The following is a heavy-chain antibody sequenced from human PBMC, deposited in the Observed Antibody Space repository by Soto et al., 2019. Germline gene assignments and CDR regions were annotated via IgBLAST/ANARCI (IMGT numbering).Heavy chain of an antibody. CDR3: ASTRLVATSVWY. CDR1: GGSLSTSSYY. V-gene: IGHV4-39*01. J-gene: IGHJ4*02. Sequence: QLQLQESGPGLVKPSETLSLTCTVSGGSLSTSSYYWGWLRQPPGRGLEWIGSIYYSGSTYYNPSLKSRVTISVDTSKNQFSLKLSSVTAADTAVYYCASTRLVATSVWYWVQGTLVTVSS. D-gene: IGHD5-12*01. CDR2: IYYSGST.